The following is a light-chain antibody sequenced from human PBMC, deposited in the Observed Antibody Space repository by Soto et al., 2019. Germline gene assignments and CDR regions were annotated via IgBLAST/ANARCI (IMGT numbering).Light chain of an antibody. V-gene: IGLV2-23*02. CDR2: EVS. Sequence: QSVLTQPASVSGSPGQSITISCTGTSSDVGSYNLVSWYQQHPGKAPKLMIYEVSKRPSGVSNRFSGSKSGNTASLTISGLQAEDEADYYCCSYAGSNDVLGTGTKVTVL. CDR3: CSYAGSNDV. CDR1: SSDVGSYNL. J-gene: IGLJ1*01.